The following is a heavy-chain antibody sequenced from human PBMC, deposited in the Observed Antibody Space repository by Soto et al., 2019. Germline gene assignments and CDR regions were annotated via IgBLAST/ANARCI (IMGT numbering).Heavy chain of an antibody. J-gene: IGHJ6*02. D-gene: IGHD5-18*01. Sequence: PSETLSLTCSVSGGSISISFWSWIRHPPGKELEWIGYISYSGSTTYNPSLKSRITLSVDTSKNQFSLRVASVTAADTAVYYCARGHRAMEYYYYYGMDVWGQGTTVTVSS. CDR3: ARGHRAMEYYYYYGMDV. V-gene: IGHV4-59*01. CDR1: GGSISISF. CDR2: ISYSGST.